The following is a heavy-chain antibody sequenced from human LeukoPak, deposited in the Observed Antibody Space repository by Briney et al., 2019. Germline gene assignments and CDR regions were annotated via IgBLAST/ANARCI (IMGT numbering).Heavy chain of an antibody. J-gene: IGHJ4*02. CDR1: GGSFSGYY. V-gene: IGHV4-34*01. Sequence: PSETLSLTCAVYGGSFSGYYWSWIRQPPGKGLEWIGEINHSGSTNYNPSLKSRVTISVDTSKNQFSLKLSSVTAADTAVYYCARADGGHIRFDYWGQGTLVTVSS. D-gene: IGHD4-23*01. CDR3: ARADGGHIRFDY. CDR2: INHSGST.